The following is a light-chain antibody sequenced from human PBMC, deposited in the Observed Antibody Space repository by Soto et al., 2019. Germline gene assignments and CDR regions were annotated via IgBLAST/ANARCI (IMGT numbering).Light chain of an antibody. CDR1: QTIGTK. Sequence: EIVMTQSPATLSVSPGGRGTLSCRASQTIGTKLAWYQQKPGQAPRLLIYGASTRATGIPARFTGSGFGTVFTLTISSLQSGDFSVYYCPPSCTLPPNIGQG. CDR2: GAS. J-gene: IGKJ1*01. CDR3: PPSCTLPPN. V-gene: IGKV3-15*01.